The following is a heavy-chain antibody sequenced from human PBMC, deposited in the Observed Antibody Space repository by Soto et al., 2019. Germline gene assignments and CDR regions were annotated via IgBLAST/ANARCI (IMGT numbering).Heavy chain of an antibody. J-gene: IGHJ6*02. Sequence: ASVKVSCKASGYTFSNYGIVWVRQAPGRGLEWMGRIDAYNGNTKYGQKFQGRVTMTTDTSTTTASMELRSLSSDDTAVYYCARDRSIAASQFTMDVWGQGTTVTVSS. CDR2: IDAYNGNT. CDR3: ARDRSIAASQFTMDV. V-gene: IGHV1-18*01. D-gene: IGHD6-25*01. CDR1: GYTFSNYG.